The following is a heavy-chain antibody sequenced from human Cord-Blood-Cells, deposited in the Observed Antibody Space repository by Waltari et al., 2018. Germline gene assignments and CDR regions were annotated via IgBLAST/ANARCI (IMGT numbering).Heavy chain of an antibody. D-gene: IGHD1-26*01. CDR2: INHRGST. V-gene: IGHV4-34*01. CDR3: ARGPFAGATKFFDY. CDR1: GGSFSGYY. J-gene: IGHJ4*02. Sequence: QVQLQQWGAGLLKPSETLSLTCAVYGGSFSGYYWSWIRQPPGKGLEWIGEINHRGSTNYNPSLKSRVHISVDTSKNQFSLKRSSVTAADTAVYYCARGPFAGATKFFDYWGQGTLVTVSS.